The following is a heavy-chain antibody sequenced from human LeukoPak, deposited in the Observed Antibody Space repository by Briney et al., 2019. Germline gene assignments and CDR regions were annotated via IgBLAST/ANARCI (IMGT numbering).Heavy chain of an antibody. Sequence: GGSLRLSCAASGFTFSSYSMNWVRQAPGKGLEWVSGINWNGGSTGYADSVKGRFTISRDNAKNSLYLQMNSLRAEDTALYYCARVVDGSGRPLDYWGQGTLVTVSS. CDR2: INWNGGST. CDR3: ARVVDGSGRPLDY. CDR1: GFTFSSYS. J-gene: IGHJ4*02. D-gene: IGHD3-10*01. V-gene: IGHV3-20*04.